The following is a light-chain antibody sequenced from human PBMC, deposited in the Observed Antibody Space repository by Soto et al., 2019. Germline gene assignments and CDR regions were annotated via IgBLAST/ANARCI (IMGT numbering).Light chain of an antibody. J-gene: IGKJ1*01. Sequence: EIGLTQSPGTLSLSPGERATLPCMASQSVRSMYLAWYQQKPGQAPRLLIYGASSSATGIPDRFSGSGSGTDFTLTISRLEPEDFAVYYCQQYGSSPWTFGQGTKVDIK. CDR2: GAS. CDR3: QQYGSSPWT. CDR1: QSVRSMY. V-gene: IGKV3-20*01.